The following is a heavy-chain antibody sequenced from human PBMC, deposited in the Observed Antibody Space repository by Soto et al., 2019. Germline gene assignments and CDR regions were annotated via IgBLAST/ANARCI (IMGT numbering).Heavy chain of an antibody. D-gene: IGHD6-6*01. CDR1: GFTVSSNY. V-gene: IGHV3-53*01. CDR2: IYSGGST. J-gene: IGHJ4*02. CDR3: ARDIPYSRSSKSWDY. Sequence: RRLSCAASGFTVSSNYMSWVRQAPGKGLEWVSVIYSGGSTYYADSVKGRFTISRDNSKNTLYLQMNSLRAEDTAVYYCARDIPYSRSSKSWDYWGQGTLVTVSS.